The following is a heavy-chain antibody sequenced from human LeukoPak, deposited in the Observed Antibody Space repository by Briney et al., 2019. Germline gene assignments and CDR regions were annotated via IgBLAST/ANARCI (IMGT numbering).Heavy chain of an antibody. V-gene: IGHV1-46*03. CDR3: AREYYDPNWFDP. CDR1: GYTFTSYY. CDR2: INPSGGST. Sequence: ASVKVSCKASGYTFTSYYMHWVRQAPGQGLEWMGIINPSGGSTSYAQQCQGRVTMTRDTSTSTVYMELSSLRSEDTAVYYCAREYYDPNWFDPWGQGTLVTVSS. D-gene: IGHD3-3*01. J-gene: IGHJ5*02.